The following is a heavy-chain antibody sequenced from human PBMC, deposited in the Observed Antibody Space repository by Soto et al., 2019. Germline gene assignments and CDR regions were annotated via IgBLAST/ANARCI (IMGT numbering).Heavy chain of an antibody. V-gene: IGHV5-10-1*01. CDR1: GYNFTAFL. J-gene: IGHJ5*01. Sequence: GESLKISFKASGYNFTAFLIHWVRQMPVKGLEWLGKIDPSDSYTNYSPSFEGHVTISTDNSITTAYLQWSSLRASDTALYFCARVHTKWFDSWAQGNMISVSS. CDR2: IDPSDSYT. CDR3: ARVHTKWFDS.